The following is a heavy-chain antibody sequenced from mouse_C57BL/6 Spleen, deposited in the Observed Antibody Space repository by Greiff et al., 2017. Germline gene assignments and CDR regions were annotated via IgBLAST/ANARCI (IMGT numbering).Heavy chain of an antibody. CDR3: TTNGGSHYYAMDY. J-gene: IGHJ4*01. CDR2: IDPENGDT. Sequence: VQLKQSGAELVRPGASVKLSCTASGFNIKDDYMHWVKQRPEQGLEWIGWIDPENGDTEYASKFQGKATITADTSSNTAYLQLSSLTSEDTAVYYCTTNGGSHYYAMDYWGQGTSVTVSS. V-gene: IGHV14-4*01. CDR1: GFNIKDDY. D-gene: IGHD1-1*02.